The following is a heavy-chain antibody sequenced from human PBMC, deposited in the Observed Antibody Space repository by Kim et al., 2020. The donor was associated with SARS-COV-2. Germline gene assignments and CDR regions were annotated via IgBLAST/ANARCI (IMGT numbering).Heavy chain of an antibody. Sequence: RFTISRDNSKNTLYLQMNSLRAEDTAVYSCARGGYSSGWTISSPSGLDVWGQGTTVTVSS. J-gene: IGHJ6*02. V-gene: IGHV3-30*01. D-gene: IGHD6-19*01. CDR3: ARGGYSSGWTISSPSGLDV.